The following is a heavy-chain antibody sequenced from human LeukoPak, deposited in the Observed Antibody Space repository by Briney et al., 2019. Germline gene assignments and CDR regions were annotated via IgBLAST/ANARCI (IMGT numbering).Heavy chain of an antibody. D-gene: IGHD2-2*01. J-gene: IGHJ6*03. V-gene: IGHV4-30-2*01. CDR3: AREDYIVVVPAAYRYMDG. CDR1: GGSISSGGYY. CDR2: INHSGST. Sequence: SETLSLTCTVPGGSISSGGYYWSWIRQPPGKGREWLAYINHSGSTYYNPSLKSRVTISVDRSKTQFSLKLSSVTAADTAVYYCAREDYIVVVPAAYRYMDGWGKGTTVTVSS.